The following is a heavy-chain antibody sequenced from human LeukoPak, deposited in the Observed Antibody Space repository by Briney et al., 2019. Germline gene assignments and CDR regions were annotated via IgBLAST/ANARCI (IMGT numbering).Heavy chain of an antibody. Sequence: PGGSMRLSSAASGFTFSSYSLNWVRQAPGKGLECGSSISSSSSYIYYADSVKGRFTISRDNAKNSLYLQMNSLRAEDTAVYYCARAPGGGYNEVDYWGQGTLVTVSS. V-gene: IGHV3-21*01. CDR3: ARAPGGGYNEVDY. D-gene: IGHD5-24*01. CDR1: GFTFSSYS. J-gene: IGHJ4*02. CDR2: ISSSSSYI.